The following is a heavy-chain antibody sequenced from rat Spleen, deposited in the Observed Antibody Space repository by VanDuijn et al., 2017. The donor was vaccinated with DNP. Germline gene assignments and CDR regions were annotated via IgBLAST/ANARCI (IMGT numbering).Heavy chain of an antibody. J-gene: IGHJ3*01. CDR1: GFTFSKYG. V-gene: IGHV5S13*01. D-gene: IGHD1-4*01. CDR3: ATSPGPNWFAY. Sequence: EVQLVESGGGLVQPGRSLKLSCVASGFTFSKYGMAWVRQAPTKGLAGVASVTSGGGTTYYRDSVKGRFTISRDNAKSTLYLQMDSLRSEDTATYYCATSPGPNWFAYWGQGTLVTVSS. CDR2: VTSGGGTT.